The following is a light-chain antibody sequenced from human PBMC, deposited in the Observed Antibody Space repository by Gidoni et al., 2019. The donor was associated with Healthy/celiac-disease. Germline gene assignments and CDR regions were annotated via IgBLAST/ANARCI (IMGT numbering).Light chain of an antibody. CDR3: QQYRDT. J-gene: IGKJ2*01. V-gene: IGKV3-20*01. Sequence: EIVLTQSPGTLSSSPGERATLSCRASQSVSSSYLAWYQQKPGQAPRLLIYGASSRATGIPDRFSGSGSGTDFTLTISRLEPEDFAVYYCQQYRDTFGQGTKLEIK. CDR1: QSVSSSY. CDR2: GAS.